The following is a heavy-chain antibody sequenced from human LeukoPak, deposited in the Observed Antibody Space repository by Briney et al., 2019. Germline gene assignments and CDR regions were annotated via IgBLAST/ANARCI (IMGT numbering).Heavy chain of an antibody. J-gene: IGHJ4*02. Sequence: ASVKVSCKASGYTFTSYGISWVRQAPGQGLEWMGWISAYNGNTNYAQKLQGRVTMTTDTSTSTAYMELSRLRSDDTAVYYCARARRYCSSTSCYSPVGYWGQGTLVTVSS. D-gene: IGHD2-2*01. CDR2: ISAYNGNT. CDR3: ARARRYCSSTSCYSPVGY. CDR1: GYTFTSYG. V-gene: IGHV1-18*01.